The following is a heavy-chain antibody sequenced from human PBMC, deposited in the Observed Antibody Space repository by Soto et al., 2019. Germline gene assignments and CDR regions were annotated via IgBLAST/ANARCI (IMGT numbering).Heavy chain of an antibody. CDR2: ISTYNGNP. J-gene: IGHJ3*02. V-gene: IGHV1-18*03. CDR3: ARAPLYSTWPKNAFDI. D-gene: IGHD6-13*01. Sequence: QVQLVQSGPEVKKPGASVKVSCKASGYTFTSYGISWVRQAPGQGLEWMGWISTYNGNPNYAQKLQVRVIMTTDTATSTAYMELRSLRSDDMAVFYSARAPLYSTWPKNAFDIWGQGTVVTVSS. CDR1: GYTFTSYG.